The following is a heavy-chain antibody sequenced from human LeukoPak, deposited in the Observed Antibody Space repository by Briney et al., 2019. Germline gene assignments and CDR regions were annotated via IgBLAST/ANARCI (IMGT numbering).Heavy chain of an antibody. Sequence: SETLSLTCTVSGGSISSYYWSWIRQPPGKGLEWIGCIYYSGSTNYNPSLKSRVTISVDTSKNQFSLKLSSVIAADTAVYYCARVGPAAGLPNDAFDIWGQGTMVTVSS. V-gene: IGHV4-59*01. CDR2: IYYSGST. CDR3: ARVGPAAGLPNDAFDI. CDR1: GGSISSYY. J-gene: IGHJ3*02. D-gene: IGHD6-13*01.